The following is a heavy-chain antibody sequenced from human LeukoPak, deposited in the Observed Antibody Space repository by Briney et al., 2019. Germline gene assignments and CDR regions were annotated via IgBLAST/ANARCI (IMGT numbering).Heavy chain of an antibody. J-gene: IGHJ4*02. D-gene: IGHD5-12*01. Sequence: SVKVSCKASGGTFSSYAISWVRQAPGQGLEWMGRIIPILGIANYAQKFQGRVTITADKSTSTAYKELSSLRSEDTAVYYCARENSGYSGYDSPGPYSSGWYYFDYWGQGTLVTVSS. CDR2: IIPILGIA. CDR1: GGTFSSYA. V-gene: IGHV1-69*04. CDR3: ARENSGYSGYDSPGPYSSGWYYFDY.